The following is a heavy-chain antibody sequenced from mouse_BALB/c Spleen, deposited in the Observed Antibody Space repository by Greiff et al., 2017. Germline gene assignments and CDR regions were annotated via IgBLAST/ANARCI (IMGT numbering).Heavy chain of an antibody. CDR1: GYAFSSYW. J-gene: IGHJ4*01. V-gene: IGHV1-80*01. Sequence: QVHVKQSGAELVRPGSSVKISCKASGYAFSSYWMNWVKQRPGQGLEWIGQIYPGDGDTNYNGKFKGKATLTADKSSSTAYMQLSSLTSEDFAVYFCARGLYYAMDYWGQGTSVTVSS. CDR3: ARGLYYAMDY. CDR2: IYPGDGDT.